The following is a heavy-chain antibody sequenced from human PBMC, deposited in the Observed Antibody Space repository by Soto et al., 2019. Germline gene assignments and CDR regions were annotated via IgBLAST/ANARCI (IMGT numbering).Heavy chain of an antibody. Sequence: EVHLVESGGGLGQPGGPRRFPGQPFDLTLVGIGMSGVARAPGKGLEWVANIKQDGSEKYYVDSVKGRFTISRDNPKNSLYLQLNSLRAEDTAVYYCARDLISATGFDYWGQGTLVTVSS. D-gene: IGHD2-15*01. J-gene: IGHJ4*02. CDR1: DLTLVGIG. V-gene: IGHV3-7*03. CDR3: ARDLISATGFDY. CDR2: IKQDGSEK.